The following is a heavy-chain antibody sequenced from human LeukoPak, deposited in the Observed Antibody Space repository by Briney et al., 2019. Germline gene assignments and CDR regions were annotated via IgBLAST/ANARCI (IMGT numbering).Heavy chain of an antibody. D-gene: IGHD5-12*01. CDR1: GVTFSSYG. Sequence: GGSLRLSCAASGVTFSSYGMHWVRQAPGRGLEWVALISSDGNDKLYGDSVKGRFTISRDDSKSTLYLQMNSLRAEDTAVYYCTTKVIRGNSGDDYDDWGQGTLVTVSS. CDR3: TTKVIRGNSGDDYDD. J-gene: IGHJ4*02. V-gene: IGHV3-30*03. CDR2: ISSDGNDK.